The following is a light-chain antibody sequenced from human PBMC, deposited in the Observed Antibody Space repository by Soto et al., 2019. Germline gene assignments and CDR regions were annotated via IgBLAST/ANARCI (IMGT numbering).Light chain of an antibody. CDR1: HYINIY. J-gene: IGKJ5*01. CDR2: NXS. V-gene: IGKV3-11*01. CDR3: QQRADGPST. Sequence: EIVXTQSPATLSLSPGERATLCXRASHYINIYLSWYQQKPGXAPRXXXDNXSNRATGSPARLSGSGSGTDFTLTISSLDPDYFAVYYCQQRADGPSTFGQGTRLEIK.